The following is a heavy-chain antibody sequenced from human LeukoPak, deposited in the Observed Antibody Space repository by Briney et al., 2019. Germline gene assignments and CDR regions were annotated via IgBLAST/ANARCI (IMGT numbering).Heavy chain of an antibody. CDR1: GFTFSSYE. D-gene: IGHD2-15*01. CDR3: ARDRVVARYYYYYGMDV. V-gene: IGHV3-33*08. J-gene: IGHJ6*02. CDR2: IWYDGSNK. Sequence: GGSLRLSCAASGFTFSSYEMNWVRQAPGKGLEWVAVIWYDGSNKYYADSVKGRFTISRDNSKNTLYLQMNSLRAEDTAVYYCARDRVVARYYYYYGMDVWGQGTTVTVSS.